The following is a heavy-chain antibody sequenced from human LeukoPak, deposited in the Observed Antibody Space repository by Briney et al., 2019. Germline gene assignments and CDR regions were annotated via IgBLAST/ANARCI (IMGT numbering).Heavy chain of an antibody. V-gene: IGHV3-48*04. D-gene: IGHD5-18*01. CDR2: ISSSSSTI. Sequence: PGGSLRLSCAASGFTVSSNYMSWVRQAPGKGLEWVSYISSSSSTIYYADSVKGRFTISRDNAKNSLYLQMNSLRAEDTAVYYCAREGYSYSYYYFDYWGQGTLVTVSS. CDR3: AREGYSYSYYYFDY. CDR1: GFTVSSNY. J-gene: IGHJ4*02.